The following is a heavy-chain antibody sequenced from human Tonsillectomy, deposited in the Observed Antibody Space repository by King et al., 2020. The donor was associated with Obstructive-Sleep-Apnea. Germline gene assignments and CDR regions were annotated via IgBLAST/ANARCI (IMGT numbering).Heavy chain of an antibody. J-gene: IGHJ1*01. V-gene: IGHV4-39*07. CDR2: IYYSGST. Sequence: LQLQESGPGLVKPSETLSLTCTVSGGSISSSSYYWGWIRQPPGKGLEWIGSIYYSGSTYYNPSLKSRVTISVDTSNNQFSLRLSSVTAADTAVYYWAREIVVVVATPEYFQHWGQGTLVTVSS. CDR1: GGSISSSSYY. D-gene: IGHD2-15*01. CDR3: AREIVVVVATPEYFQH.